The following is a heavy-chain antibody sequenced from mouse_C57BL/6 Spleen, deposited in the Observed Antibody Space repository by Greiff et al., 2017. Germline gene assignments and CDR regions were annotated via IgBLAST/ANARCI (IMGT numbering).Heavy chain of an antibody. D-gene: IGHD1-1*01. CDR3: TREITTVVARYWYFDV. J-gene: IGHJ1*03. Sequence: DVKLQESGTVLARPGASVKMSCKTSGYTFTSYWMHWVKQRPGQGLEWIGAIYPGNSDTSYNQKFKGKAKLTAVTSASTAYMELSSLTNEDSAVYYCTREITTVVARYWYFDVWGTGTTVTVSS. CDR1: GYTFTSYW. V-gene: IGHV1-5*01. CDR2: IYPGNSDT.